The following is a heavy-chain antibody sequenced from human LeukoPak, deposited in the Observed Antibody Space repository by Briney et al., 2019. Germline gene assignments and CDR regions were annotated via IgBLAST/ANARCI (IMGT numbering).Heavy chain of an antibody. CDR1: GFTFSSYS. J-gene: IGHJ5*02. D-gene: IGHD3-9*01. Sequence: GGSLRLSCAASGFTFSSYSMNWARQAPGKGLEWVSSISSSSSYIYYADSVKGRFTISRDNAKNSLYLQMNSLRAEDTAVYYCARDTEPNRYFDWLTPNWFDPWGQGTLVTVSS. V-gene: IGHV3-21*01. CDR2: ISSSSSYI. CDR3: ARDTEPNRYFDWLTPNWFDP.